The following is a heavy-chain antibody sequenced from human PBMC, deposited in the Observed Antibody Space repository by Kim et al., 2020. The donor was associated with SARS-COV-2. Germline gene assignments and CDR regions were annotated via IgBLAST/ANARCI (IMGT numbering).Heavy chain of an antibody. V-gene: IGHV3-53*01. D-gene: IGHD3-16*01. CDR1: GFSVGSYY. CDR3: TRERRGQVSYDPGLGNEYIFDH. J-gene: IGHJ1*01. Sequence: GGSLRLSCAASGFSVGSYYMAWVRQAPGKGLEWVSILYCDGATFYADSVKGRFTTSRDNPKSTLYLQNNSLRAEDTAAYYCTRERRGQVSYDPGLGNEYIFDHWRQDTLVTVSS. CDR2: LYCDGAT.